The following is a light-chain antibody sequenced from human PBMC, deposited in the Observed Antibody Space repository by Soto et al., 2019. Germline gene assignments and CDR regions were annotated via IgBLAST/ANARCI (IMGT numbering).Light chain of an antibody. J-gene: IGKJ1*01. V-gene: IGKV3-20*01. CDR1: QSVSSTY. CDR2: GAS. CDR3: QQFGSSPRT. Sequence: VLTQSPGTLSLSPGERATLSCRASQSVSSTYLAWYQLKPGQAPRLLIYGASSRATGIPDRFSGSGSGTDFTLTISRLEPEDFAVYYCQQFGSSPRTFGQGTKVDIK.